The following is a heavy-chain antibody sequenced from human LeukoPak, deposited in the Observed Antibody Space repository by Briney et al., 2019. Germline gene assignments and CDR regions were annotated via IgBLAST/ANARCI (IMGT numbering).Heavy chain of an antibody. V-gene: IGHV3-23*01. D-gene: IGHD6-13*01. CDR3: VRNIAAAWWY. CDR2: ISGSGGST. J-gene: IGHJ4*02. Sequence: GGSLRLSCAASGFSFSSYAMGWVRQSPGKGLEWVSTISGSGGSTYYADSVKCRFTISRDNSKNTLYLQMRSLRAEDTAVYYCVRNIAAAWWYWGQGTLVTVSS. CDR1: GFSFSSYA.